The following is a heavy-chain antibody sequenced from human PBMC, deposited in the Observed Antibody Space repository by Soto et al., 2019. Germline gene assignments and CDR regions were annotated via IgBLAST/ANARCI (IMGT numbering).Heavy chain of an antibody. CDR3: AHMRYCIIARFSVYY. CDR1: GFSLSTSGGG. J-gene: IGHJ4*02. CDR2: IYWDDDK. V-gene: IGHV2-5*02. D-gene: IGHD2-2*01. Sequence: QITLKESGPTLVKPTQTLTLTCTFSGFSLSTSGGGVGWIRQPPGKALELLALIYWDDDKRFSPSLHSRLTITKHTYKDQVVITITNMDPVDTATDYCAHMRYCIIARFSVYYWGQGTLVSVS.